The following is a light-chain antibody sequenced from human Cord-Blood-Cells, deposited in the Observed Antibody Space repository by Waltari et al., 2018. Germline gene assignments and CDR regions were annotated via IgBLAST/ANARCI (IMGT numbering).Light chain of an antibody. V-gene: IGKV1-39*01. CDR2: AAS. CDR3: QQNYSTPLT. J-gene: IGKJ4*01. Sequence: DIQMTQSPSSLSASVGDRVTLTCPASQSISSYLNWYQQKPGKAPKLLIYAASSLQSGVPARFSGSGSGTDFTLTISSLQAEDFATYYCQQNYSTPLTFGGGTKVEIK. CDR1: QSISSY.